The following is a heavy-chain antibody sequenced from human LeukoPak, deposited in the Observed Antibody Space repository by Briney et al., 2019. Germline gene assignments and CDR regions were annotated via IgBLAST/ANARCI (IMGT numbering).Heavy chain of an antibody. V-gene: IGHV3-21*01. CDR2: ISNGSNYI. Sequence: GGSLRLSCAASDFTFISYSMNWVRQAPGKELEWVSSISNGSNYIDYADSVKGRFTISRDNAKNSLSLQMNSLRAEDTAVYYCARETHYDSSGYHNDYWGQGTLVTVSS. D-gene: IGHD3-22*01. CDR1: DFTFISYS. CDR3: ARETHYDSSGYHNDY. J-gene: IGHJ4*02.